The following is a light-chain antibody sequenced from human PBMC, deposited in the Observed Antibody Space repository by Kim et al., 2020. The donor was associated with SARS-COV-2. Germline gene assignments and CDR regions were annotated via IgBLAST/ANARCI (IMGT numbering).Light chain of an antibody. CDR1: SSDVGGYNY. CDR2: DVS. J-gene: IGLJ1*01. CDR3: CSYAGSYTYNYV. V-gene: IGLV2-11*01. Sequence: SCTISCTGTSSDVGGYNYVSWYQQHPGKAPKHMIYDVSKRPSGVPDRFSGSKSGNTASLTVSGLQAEDEADYYCCSYAGSYTYNYVFGTGTKVTVL.